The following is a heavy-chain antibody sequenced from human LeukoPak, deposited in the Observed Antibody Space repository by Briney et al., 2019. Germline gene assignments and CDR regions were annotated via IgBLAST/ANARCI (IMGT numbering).Heavy chain of an antibody. V-gene: IGHV4-4*07. CDR1: GGSISSYY. J-gene: IGHJ5*02. D-gene: IGHD4-17*01. Sequence: SETLSLTCTVSGGSISSYYWSWIRQPAGKGLEWIGRIYTSGSTNYNPSLKSRVTMSVDTSKNQFSLKLSSVTAAGTAVYYCARGLDYGDYVWFDPWGQGTLVTVSS. CDR3: ARGLDYGDYVWFDP. CDR2: IYTSGST.